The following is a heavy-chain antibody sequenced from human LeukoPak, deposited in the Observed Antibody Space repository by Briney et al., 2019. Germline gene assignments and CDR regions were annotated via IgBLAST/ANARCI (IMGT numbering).Heavy chain of an antibody. Sequence: ASVKVSCKASGGTFSSYAISWVRQAPGQGLEWMGGIIPIFGTANYAQKFQGRVTITADKSTSTAYMELSSLRSEDMAVYYCATTMVRGVMSDYWGQGTLVTVSS. CDR1: GGTFSSYA. CDR2: IIPIFGTA. CDR3: ATTMVRGVMSDY. D-gene: IGHD3-10*01. J-gene: IGHJ4*02. V-gene: IGHV1-69*06.